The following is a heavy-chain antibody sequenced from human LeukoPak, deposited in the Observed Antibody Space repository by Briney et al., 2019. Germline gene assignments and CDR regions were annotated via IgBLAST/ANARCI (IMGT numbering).Heavy chain of an antibody. J-gene: IGHJ6*03. CDR1: GDSISDYY. CDR2: IYNSWIT. CDR3: ARLRMVRGVRRGDYYYMDV. Sequence: SETLSLTCAVSGDSISDYYWSWIRQPPGKGLEWIGYIYNSWITNYNPSLESRVTISVDTSKNQFSLKLSSVTAADTAVYYCARLRMVRGVRRGDYYYMDVWGKGTTVTVSS. V-gene: IGHV4-59*12. D-gene: IGHD3-10*01.